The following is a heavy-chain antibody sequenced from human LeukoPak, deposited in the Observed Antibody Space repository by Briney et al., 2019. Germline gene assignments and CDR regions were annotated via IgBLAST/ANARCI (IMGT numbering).Heavy chain of an antibody. CDR2: IYYSGST. D-gene: IGHD2-15*01. Sequence: PSQTLSLTCTVSGGSISSGDYYWSWIRQPPGKGLEWIGYIYYSGSTYYNPSLKSRVTISVDTSKNQFSLKLSSVTAADTAVYYCARAGILSDYYYYYGMDVWGQGTTVTVSS. J-gene: IGHJ6*02. CDR3: ARAGILSDYYYYYGMDV. V-gene: IGHV4-30-4*01. CDR1: GGSISSGDYY.